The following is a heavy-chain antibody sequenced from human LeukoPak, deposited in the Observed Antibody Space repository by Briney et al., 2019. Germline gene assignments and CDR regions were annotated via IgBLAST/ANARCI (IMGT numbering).Heavy chain of an antibody. CDR2: INHSGST. CDR3: ARRPYSSSSDY. V-gene: IGHV4-34*01. CDR1: GGSSSGYY. Sequence: SETLSLTCAVYGGSSSGYYWSWIRQPPEKGLEWIGEINHSGSTSYNPSLKSRVTISVDTSKNQFSLKLSSVTAADTAVYYCARRPYSSSSDYWGQGTLVTVSS. J-gene: IGHJ4*02. D-gene: IGHD6-13*01.